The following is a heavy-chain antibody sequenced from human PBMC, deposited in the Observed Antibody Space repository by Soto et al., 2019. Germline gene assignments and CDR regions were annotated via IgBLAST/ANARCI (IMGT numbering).Heavy chain of an antibody. CDR1: GGSISSYY. Sequence: SETLSLTCTVSGGSISSYYWSWIRQPPGKGLEWIGYIYYSGSTKYNPSLKSRVTISVDTAKNQFSLKLSSVTAADTAVYYCARPSAGYYYEVGYLGQGTLVTVSS. V-gene: IGHV4-59*01. D-gene: IGHD3-22*01. CDR2: IYYSGST. J-gene: IGHJ4*02. CDR3: ARPSAGYYYEVGY.